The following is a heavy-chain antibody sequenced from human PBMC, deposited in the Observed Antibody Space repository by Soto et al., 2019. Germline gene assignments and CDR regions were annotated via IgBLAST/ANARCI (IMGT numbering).Heavy chain of an antibody. CDR2: IYYSGST. CDR3: ARGSGAYDFWSGYRYYYGMDV. J-gene: IGHJ6*02. Sequence: PSETLSLTCTVSGGSISSGDYYWSWIRQPPGKGLEWIGYIYYSGSTYYNPSLKSRVTTSVDTSKNQFSLKLSSVTAADTAVYYCARGSGAYDFWSGYRYYYGMDVWGQGTTVTVSS. CDR1: GGSISSGDYY. V-gene: IGHV4-30-4*01. D-gene: IGHD3-3*01.